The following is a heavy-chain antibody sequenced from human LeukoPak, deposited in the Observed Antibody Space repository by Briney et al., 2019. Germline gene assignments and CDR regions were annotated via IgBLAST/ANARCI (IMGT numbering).Heavy chain of an antibody. CDR3: VKDIHYYGSGNYYNGYFDY. CDR2: ISSNGGST. J-gene: IGHJ4*02. D-gene: IGHD3-10*01. V-gene: IGHV3-64D*09. CDR1: GFTFINYA. Sequence: GRSLRLSCAASGFTFINYAMHWVRQAPGKGLEYVSAISSNGGSTYYADSVKGRFTISRDNSKNTLYLQVSSLRAEDTAVYYCVKDIHYYGSGNYYNGYFDYWGQGTLVTVSS.